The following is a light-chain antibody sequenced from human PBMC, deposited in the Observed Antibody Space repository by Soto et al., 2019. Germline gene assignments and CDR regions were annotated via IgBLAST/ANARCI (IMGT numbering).Light chain of an antibody. CDR1: QNIRSR. V-gene: IGKV1-5*01. J-gene: IGKJ1*01. CDR3: QQYNSYSWT. CDR2: DAS. Sequence: DFQMTQSPSTLSASVGDRVTITCRASQNIRSRLAWFQQKPGKAPKLLIYDASSLESGVPQRFSGSGSGTEFTLTISSLQPDDFATYYCQQYNSYSWTFGQGTKV.